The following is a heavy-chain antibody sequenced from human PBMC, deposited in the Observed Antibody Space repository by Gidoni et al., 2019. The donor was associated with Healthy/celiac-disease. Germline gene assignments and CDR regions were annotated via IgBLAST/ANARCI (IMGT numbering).Heavy chain of an antibody. D-gene: IGHD3-22*01. CDR1: GGSISSSSYY. CDR3: ARQDYYDSSGHFDY. Sequence: QLQLQESGPGLVKPSETLSLTCTVSGGSISSSSYYWGWIRQPPGKGLEWIGSIYYSGSTYYNPSLKSRVTISVDTSKNQFSLKLSSVTAADTAVYYCARQDYYDSSGHFDYWGQGTLVTVSS. CDR2: IYYSGST. V-gene: IGHV4-39*01. J-gene: IGHJ4*02.